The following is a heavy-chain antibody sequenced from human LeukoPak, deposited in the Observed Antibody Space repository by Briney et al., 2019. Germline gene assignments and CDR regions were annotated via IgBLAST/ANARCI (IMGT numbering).Heavy chain of an antibody. Sequence: SETLSLTCTVSGGSISSSSYYWGWIRQPPGKGLEWIGSIYYSGSTYYNLSLKSRVTISVDTSKNQFSLKLSSVTAADTAVYYCARDSSGYLFDYWGQGTLVTVSS. CDR3: ARDSSGYLFDY. D-gene: IGHD3-22*01. CDR2: IYYSGST. CDR1: GGSISSSSYY. V-gene: IGHV4-39*07. J-gene: IGHJ4*02.